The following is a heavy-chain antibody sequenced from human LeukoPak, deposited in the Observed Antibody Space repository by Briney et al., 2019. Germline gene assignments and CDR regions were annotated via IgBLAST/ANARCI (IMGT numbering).Heavy chain of an antibody. J-gene: IGHJ4*02. Sequence: SETLSLTCTVSGGSISTSDYNWGCIRQPPGKGLEWIGSINYSGNTYYNPSLKSRVTISVDASKNQFSLKLSSVTAADTAVYYCARTGMVGAADYWGQGTLVTVSS. CDR1: GGSISTSDYN. D-gene: IGHD2-15*01. CDR2: INYSGNT. CDR3: ARTGMVGAADY. V-gene: IGHV4-39*01.